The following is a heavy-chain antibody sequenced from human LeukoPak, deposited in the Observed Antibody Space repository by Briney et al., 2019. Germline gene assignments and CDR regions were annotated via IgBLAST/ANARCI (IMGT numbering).Heavy chain of an antibody. Sequence: SETLSLTCAVYGGSFSDYFWSRIRQPPGKGLEWIGEISHSGSTTYNPSLRSRVTISGDTSKKQFSLKLSSVTAADTAVYYCVTYYYGSGAPKRNYWGQGILVTVSS. CDR1: GGSFSDYF. J-gene: IGHJ4*02. V-gene: IGHV4-34*01. CDR3: VTYYYGSGAPKRNY. CDR2: ISHSGST. D-gene: IGHD3-22*01.